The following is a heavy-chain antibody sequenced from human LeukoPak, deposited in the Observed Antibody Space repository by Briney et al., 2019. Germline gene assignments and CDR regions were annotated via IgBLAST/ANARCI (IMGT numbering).Heavy chain of an antibody. D-gene: IGHD6-13*01. CDR1: GYTFTGYY. CDR3: GGVSMGSMAAAGMV. CDR2: INPNSGGT. J-gene: IGHJ4*02. Sequence: ASVKVSCKASGYTFTGYYMHWVRQAPGQGLEWMGRINPNSGGTNYAQKFQGRVTMTRDTSISTAYMELSRLRSDDTAVYYCGGVSMGSMAAAGMVWGEGTLVTVSS. V-gene: IGHV1-2*06.